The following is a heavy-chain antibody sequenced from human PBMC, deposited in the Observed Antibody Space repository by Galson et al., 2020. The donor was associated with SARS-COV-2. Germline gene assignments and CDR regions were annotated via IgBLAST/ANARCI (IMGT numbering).Heavy chain of an antibody. Sequence: SETLSLTCTVCGASIRSGRYHWSLIRQPSGKGLESIGRIYTSGNTNYNPSLKSRVTISLDTSNNQFSLRLRSVTAADTAVYYCARGEFFEFNYYGMDVWGQGTTVTVSS. J-gene: IGHJ6*02. V-gene: IGHV4-61*02. CDR2: IYTSGNT. CDR3: ARGEFFEFNYYGMDV. D-gene: IGHD3-3*01. CDR1: GASIRSGRYH.